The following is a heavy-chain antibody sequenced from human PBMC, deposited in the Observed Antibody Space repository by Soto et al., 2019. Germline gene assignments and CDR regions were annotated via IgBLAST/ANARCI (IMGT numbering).Heavy chain of an antibody. V-gene: IGHV4-59*01. Sequence: SETLSLTCTVSGGSISSYYWSWIRQPPGKGLEWIGYIYYSGSTNYNPSLKSRVTISVDTSKNQFSLKLSSVTAADTAVYYCARSSGGRSIYFDYWGQGTLVTVSS. CDR1: GGSISSYY. CDR2: IYYSGST. D-gene: IGHD2-15*01. CDR3: ARSSGGRSIYFDY. J-gene: IGHJ4*02.